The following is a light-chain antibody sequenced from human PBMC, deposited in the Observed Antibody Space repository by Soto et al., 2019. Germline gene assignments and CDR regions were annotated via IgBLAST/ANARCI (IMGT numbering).Light chain of an antibody. CDR3: SSSTPSTTLV. CDR2: AVT. V-gene: IGLV2-14*01. J-gene: IGLJ2*01. CDR1: SSDIGGYNF. Sequence: QSALTQPASVSGSPGQSITISCTGTSSDIGGYNFVSWYHQHPDKAPKLLIYAVTNRPSGIPDRFSGSKSGNAASLTISGLQADDGDDYYCSSSTPSTTLVFGGGTKVTVL.